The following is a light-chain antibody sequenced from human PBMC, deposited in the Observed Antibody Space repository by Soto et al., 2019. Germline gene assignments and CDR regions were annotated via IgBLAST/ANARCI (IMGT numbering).Light chain of an antibody. CDR3: QQYDSAPRT. CDR2: DAS. Sequence: EIVLTQSPGTLSLSPGERAILSCRASQSVSSDSLAWYRQKPGQAPRLLVYDASSRATGIPDRFSGSGSGTDLTLTISRLEPEDFAVYYCQQYDSAPRTFGQGTKVEIK. J-gene: IGKJ1*01. CDR1: QSVSSDS. V-gene: IGKV3-20*01.